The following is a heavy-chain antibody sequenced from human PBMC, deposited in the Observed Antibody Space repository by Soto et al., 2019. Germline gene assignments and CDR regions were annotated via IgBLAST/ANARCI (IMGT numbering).Heavy chain of an antibody. D-gene: IGHD2-2*01. V-gene: IGHV3-15*01. CDR2: IKSKTDGRTT. CDR3: TTGSGYCSSTSCYALDY. Sequence: EVQLVESGGGLVKPGGSLRLSCAASGFTFSNAWMSWVRQAPGKGLEWVGRIKSKTDGRTTDYAAPVKGRFTISRDDSKNTLYLQMNSLKTEDTAVYYCTTGSGYCSSTSCYALDYWGQGTLVTVSS. J-gene: IGHJ4*02. CDR1: GFTFSNAW.